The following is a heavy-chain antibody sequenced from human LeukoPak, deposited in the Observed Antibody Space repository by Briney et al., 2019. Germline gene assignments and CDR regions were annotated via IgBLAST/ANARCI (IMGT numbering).Heavy chain of an antibody. D-gene: IGHD5-18*01. CDR2: ISYDGSNK. CDR3: ARDHAMTGYSYGRYFDY. J-gene: IGHJ4*02. Sequence: GGSLRLSCAASGFTFSSYAVHWVRQTPGRGLEWVAVISYDGSNKYYADSVKGRYTISRDNSKDTLYVQMNSLRAEDTAVYYCARDHAMTGYSYGRYFDYWGQGTLLTVSS. V-gene: IGHV3-30*04. CDR1: GFTFSSYA.